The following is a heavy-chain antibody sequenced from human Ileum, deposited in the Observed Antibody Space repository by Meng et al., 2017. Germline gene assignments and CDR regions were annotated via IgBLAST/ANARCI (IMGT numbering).Heavy chain of an antibody. V-gene: IGHV7-4-1*02. CDR2: INTNTGNP. D-gene: IGHD4-17*01. CDR3: ARVTGGDYGIEFAY. Sequence: HVQLVLSVSWLKKPGASVKVSCKASGYIFTTYAIKWVRQVPGQGLEWMGWINTNTGNPTYAQGFTGRFVFSLDTSVNTAYLQISSLKAEDTAEYYCARVTGGDYGIEFAYWGQGTLVTVSS. J-gene: IGHJ4*02. CDR1: GYIFTTYA.